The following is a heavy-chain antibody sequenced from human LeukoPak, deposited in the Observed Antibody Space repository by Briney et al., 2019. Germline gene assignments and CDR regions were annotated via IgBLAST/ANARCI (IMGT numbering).Heavy chain of an antibody. CDR1: GYTFTSYA. Sequence: ASVKVSCKASGYTFTSYAMHWVRQAPEQRLEWMGWSNAGNGNTKYSQEFQGRVTITRDTSASTAYMELSSLRSDDTAVYYCARSTTHSGSTHWGQGTLVTVSS. V-gene: IGHV1-3*02. D-gene: IGHD1-26*01. J-gene: IGHJ4*02. CDR2: SNAGNGNT. CDR3: ARSTTHSGSTH.